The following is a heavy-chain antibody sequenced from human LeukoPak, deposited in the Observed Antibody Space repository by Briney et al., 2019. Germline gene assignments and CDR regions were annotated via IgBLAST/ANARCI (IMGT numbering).Heavy chain of an antibody. CDR1: GYTFNTYG. CDR3: ARDRRIAAAGITADF. CDR2: ISAYNGDT. D-gene: IGHD6-13*01. Sequence: ASVKVSCKVSGYTFNTYGITWVRQAPGQGLEWMGWISAYNGDTNYAQNLQGRVTMTTDTSTSTAYMELRSLRSDDTAVYYCARDRRIAAAGITADFWGQGTLVTVSS. J-gene: IGHJ4*02. V-gene: IGHV1-18*04.